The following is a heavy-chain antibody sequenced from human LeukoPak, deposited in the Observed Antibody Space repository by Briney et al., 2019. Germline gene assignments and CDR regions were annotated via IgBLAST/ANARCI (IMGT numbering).Heavy chain of an antibody. V-gene: IGHV3-53*04. CDR2: IYSGGST. CDR1: GFTASRNY. J-gene: IGHJ3*01. CDR3: ARLRAPASFAFDL. Sequence: PGGSLRLSCAASGFTASRNYMSWVRQAPGKGLEWVSVIYSGGSTYYADSVKGRFTISRHNSKNTVFLQMNSLRPEDTAVYYCARLRAPASFAFDLWGQGTMVTVSS. D-gene: IGHD2-2*01.